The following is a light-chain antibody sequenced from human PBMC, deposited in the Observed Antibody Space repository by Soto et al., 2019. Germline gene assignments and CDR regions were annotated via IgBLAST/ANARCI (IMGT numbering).Light chain of an antibody. CDR1: SGHSRYI. CDR2: LEGSGSY. J-gene: IGLJ3*02. V-gene: IGLV4-60*02. Sequence: QPVLTQSSSASASLGSSVKLTCTLSSGHSRYIIEWHQQQPGKAPRYLMKLEGSGSYNKGGGVPDRFSGSSTGADRYLTISDLQFEDEADYYCETWDSNTHVFGGGTKLTVL. CDR3: ETWDSNTHV.